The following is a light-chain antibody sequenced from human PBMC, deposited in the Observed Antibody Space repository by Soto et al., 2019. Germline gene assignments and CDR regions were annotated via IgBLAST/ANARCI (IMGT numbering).Light chain of an antibody. CDR3: QQGGGSLWT. Sequence: EIVLTQSPGTLSLSPGERATLSCRASQAVGSSLLAWYQHKPGQAPRLVIYGASSRATGIPDRFSGSGSGTDFPLTISRLEPEDFAVYYCQQGGGSLWTFGQGTKVEIK. V-gene: IGKV3-20*01. J-gene: IGKJ1*01. CDR1: QAVGSSL. CDR2: GAS.